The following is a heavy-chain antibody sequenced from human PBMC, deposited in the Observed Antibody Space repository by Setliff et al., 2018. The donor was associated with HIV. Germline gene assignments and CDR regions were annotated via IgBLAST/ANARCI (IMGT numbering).Heavy chain of an antibody. Sequence: SETLSLTCAVYGGSFSDYYWSWIRQPPGKGLEWIGEINHSGSTNYNPSLKSRVTISVDTSKNQFSLKLSSVTAADTAVYYCARGGRSLAAQTWFDPWGQETLVTVSS. CDR2: INHSGST. CDR1: GGSFSDYY. J-gene: IGHJ5*02. CDR3: ARGGRSLAAQTWFDP. V-gene: IGHV4-34*01. D-gene: IGHD6-6*01.